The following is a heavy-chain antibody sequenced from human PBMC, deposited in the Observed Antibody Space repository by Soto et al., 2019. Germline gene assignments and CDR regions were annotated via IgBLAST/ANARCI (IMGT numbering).Heavy chain of an antibody. CDR1: GFTFSSYS. J-gene: IGHJ5*02. CDR3: ARDHYDILTGYKTHWFDP. D-gene: IGHD3-9*01. Sequence: LRLSCAASGFTFSSYSMNWVRQAPGKGLEWVSSISSSSSYIYYADSVKGRFTISRDNAKNSLYLQMNSLRAEDTAVYYCARDHYDILTGYKTHWFDPWGQGTLVTVSS. CDR2: ISSSSSYI. V-gene: IGHV3-21*01.